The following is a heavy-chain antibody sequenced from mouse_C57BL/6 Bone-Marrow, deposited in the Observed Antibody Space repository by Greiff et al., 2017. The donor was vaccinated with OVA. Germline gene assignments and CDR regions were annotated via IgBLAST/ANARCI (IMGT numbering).Heavy chain of an antibody. CDR1: GYTFTSYW. Sequence: VQLQQPGAELVKPGASVKLSCKASGYTFTSYWMHWVKQRPGQGLEWIGMIHPNSGSTNYNEKFKSKATLTVDKSSSTAYMQLISLTSEDSAVYYCASGYWYLDVWGTGTTVTVSA. CDR3: ASGYWYLDV. J-gene: IGHJ1*03. V-gene: IGHV1-64*01. CDR2: IHPNSGST.